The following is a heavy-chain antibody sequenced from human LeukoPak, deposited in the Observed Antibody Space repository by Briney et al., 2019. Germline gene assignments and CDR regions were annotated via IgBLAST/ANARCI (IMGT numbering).Heavy chain of an antibody. CDR2: ISGNGGST. CDR3: AKPKYPVAGSNYFDY. CDR1: GFMFHDYA. V-gene: IGHV3-23*01. Sequence: GGSLRLSCAAPGFMFHDYAIHWVRQAPGKGLEWVSSISGNGGSTYYADSVEGRFTISRDNSKNTLYLQMNSLRAEDTAVYYCAKPKYPVAGSNYFDYWGQGTLVTVSS. D-gene: IGHD6-19*01. J-gene: IGHJ4*02.